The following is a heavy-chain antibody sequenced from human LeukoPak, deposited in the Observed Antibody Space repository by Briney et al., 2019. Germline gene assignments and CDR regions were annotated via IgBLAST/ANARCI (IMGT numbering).Heavy chain of an antibody. CDR3: ARDLWHNWNYRTDY. CDR1: GFTFSSYG. CDR2: ISYDGSNK. Sequence: PGGSLRLSCAASGFTFSSYGMHWVRQAPGKGLEWVAVISYDGSNKYYADSVKGRFTISRDNSKNTLYLQMNSLRAEDTAVYYCARDLWHNWNYRTDYWGQGTLVTVSS. V-gene: IGHV3-30*03. J-gene: IGHJ4*02. D-gene: IGHD1-7*01.